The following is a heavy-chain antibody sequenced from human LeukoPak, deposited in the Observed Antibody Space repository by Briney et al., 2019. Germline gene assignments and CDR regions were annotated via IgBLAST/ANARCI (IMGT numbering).Heavy chain of an antibody. D-gene: IGHD2-2*01. CDR3: AKWILGYCSSTSCSPFDY. CDR1: GFTFSSYA. CDR2: ISYDGSNK. V-gene: IGHV3-30-3*02. Sequence: GRSLGLSCAASGFTFSSYAMHWVRQAPGKGLEWVAVISYDGSNKYYADSVKGRFTISRDNSKNTLYLQMNSLRAEDTAVYYCAKWILGYCSSTSCSPFDYWGQGTLVTVSS. J-gene: IGHJ4*02.